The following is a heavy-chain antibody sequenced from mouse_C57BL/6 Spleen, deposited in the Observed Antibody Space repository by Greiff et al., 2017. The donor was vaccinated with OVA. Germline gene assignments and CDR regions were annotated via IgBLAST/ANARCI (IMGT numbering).Heavy chain of an antibody. CDR1: GYAFTNYL. CDR2: INPGSGGT. Sequence: VKLMESGAELVRPGTSVKVSCKASGYAFTNYLIEWVKQRPGQGLEWIGVINPGSGGTNYNEKFKGKATLTADKSSSTAYMQLSSLTSEDSAVYFCARDYGSYWGQGTTLTVSS. D-gene: IGHD2-1*01. V-gene: IGHV1-54*01. J-gene: IGHJ2*01. CDR3: ARDYGSY.